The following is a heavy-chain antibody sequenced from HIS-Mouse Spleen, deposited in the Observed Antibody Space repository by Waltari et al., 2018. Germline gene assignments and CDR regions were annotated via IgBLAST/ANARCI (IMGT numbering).Heavy chain of an antibody. CDR1: GCSLRSSSYY. D-gene: IGHD6-13*01. J-gene: IGHJ2*01. CDR2: IYYSGST. CDR3: AREIPYSSSWYDWYFDL. Sequence: QLQLQESGPGLVKPSETRSLTCTVSGCSLRSSSYYWGWIRQPPGKGVEWIGSIYYSGSTYYNPSLKSRVTISVDTSKNQFSLKLSSVTAADTAVYYCAREIPYSSSWYDWYFDLWGRGTLVTVSS. V-gene: IGHV4-39*07.